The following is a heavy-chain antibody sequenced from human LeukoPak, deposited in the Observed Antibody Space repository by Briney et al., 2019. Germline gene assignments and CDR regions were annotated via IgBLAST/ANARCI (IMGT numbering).Heavy chain of an antibody. V-gene: IGHV3-53*05. Sequence: GGSLRLSCAASGLTVSRNYMSWVRQAPGKGLESVSVIYSGGSTYYADSVRGRFTISRDNSKNTLYLQMNSLRAEDTAVYYCAKEIWPTVTIPGRTYFDYWGQGTLVTVSS. D-gene: IGHD4-11*01. CDR1: GLTVSRNY. CDR2: IYSGGST. CDR3: AKEIWPTVTIPGRTYFDY. J-gene: IGHJ4*02.